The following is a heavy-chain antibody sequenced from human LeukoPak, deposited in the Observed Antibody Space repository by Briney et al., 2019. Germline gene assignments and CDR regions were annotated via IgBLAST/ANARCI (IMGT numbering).Heavy chain of an antibody. CDR2: VSGGGAYT. D-gene: IGHD2-8*01. V-gene: IGHV3-23*01. Sequence: GGSLRLSCVGSGFSFSSFAMSWVRQAPGKGLEWVSTVSGGGAYTYYADSVKGRFTVSRDDSKSMHFLQMDSLRPEDTALYFCAKRITVSAGYYLDSWGQGTLVTVSS. J-gene: IGHJ4*02. CDR3: AKRITVSAGYYLDS. CDR1: GFSFSSFA.